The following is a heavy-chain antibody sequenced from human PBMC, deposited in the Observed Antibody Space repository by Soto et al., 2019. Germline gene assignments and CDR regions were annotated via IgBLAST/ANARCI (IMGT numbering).Heavy chain of an antibody. CDR2: ISYDGSNK. V-gene: IGHV3-30*18. CDR3: AKDLAVTYYFDY. Sequence: GGSLRLSCAVSGFTFSSYGMHWVRQAPGKGLEWVAVISYDGSNKYYADSVKGRFTTSRDTSKNTLSLQMISLRAEDAALYDCAKDLAVTYYFDYWGQGTLVTVSS. J-gene: IGHJ4*02. CDR1: GFTFSSYG. D-gene: IGHD4-4*01.